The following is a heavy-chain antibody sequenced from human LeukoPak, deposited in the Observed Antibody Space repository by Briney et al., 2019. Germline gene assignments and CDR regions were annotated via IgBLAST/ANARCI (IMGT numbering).Heavy chain of an antibody. CDR3: VTKSSGYWETASPFDY. CDR1: GFTFSSYA. D-gene: IGHD3-22*01. Sequence: GGSLGLSCAASGFTFSSYAMSWVRQAPGKGLEWVSAISGSGGSTYYADSVKGRFTISRDNSKNTLYLQMNSLRAEDTAVYYCVTKSSGYWETASPFDYWGQGTLVTVSS. J-gene: IGHJ4*02. CDR2: ISGSGGST. V-gene: IGHV3-23*01.